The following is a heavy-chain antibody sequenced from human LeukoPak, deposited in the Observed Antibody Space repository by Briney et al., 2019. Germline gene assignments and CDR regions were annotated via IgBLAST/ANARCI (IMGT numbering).Heavy chain of an antibody. CDR3: ARDQPGTYTMSST. Sequence: GGSLRLSCVASGFTFVHFSMHWVRQAPGKGLEWVAFVSGEQTDKYYADSVKGRFTISRDNSRNTLFLEMNSLRPDDTAVYYCARDQPGTYTMSSTWGQGTLVTVSS. J-gene: IGHJ5*02. CDR2: VSGEQTDK. CDR1: GFTFVHFS. D-gene: IGHD7-27*01. V-gene: IGHV3-30*04.